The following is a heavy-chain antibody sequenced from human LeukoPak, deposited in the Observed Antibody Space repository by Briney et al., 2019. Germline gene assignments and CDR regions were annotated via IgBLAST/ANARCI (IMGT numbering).Heavy chain of an antibody. D-gene: IGHD1-26*01. CDR1: GFTFRNYG. CDR2: ISYDGRNT. V-gene: IGHV3-30*03. CDR3: ASLRFSAAYYADY. J-gene: IGHJ4*02. Sequence: GGSLRLSCAASGFTFRNYGMHGVRQAPGKGLEWVAIISYDGRNTFYADSVKGRFTISRDNSKNTLFLQMNSLRAEDTAMYYCASLRFSAAYYADYWGQGTLVTVSS.